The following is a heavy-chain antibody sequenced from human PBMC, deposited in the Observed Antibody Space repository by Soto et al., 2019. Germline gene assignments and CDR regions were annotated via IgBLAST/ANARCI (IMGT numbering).Heavy chain of an antibody. CDR3: ARAGSYRYFDY. CDR1: GGSVGSGGYY. D-gene: IGHD1-26*01. J-gene: IGHJ4*02. CDR2: IYYSGST. V-gene: IGHV4-61*08. Sequence: QVQLQESGPGLVKPSETLSLTCTVSGGSVGSGGYYWSWIRQPPGKGLEWIGNIYYSGSTDSNPSRKSRVTISVETSKNQFSLNLSSVTAADTAVYYCARAGSYRYFDYWGQGTLVTVSS.